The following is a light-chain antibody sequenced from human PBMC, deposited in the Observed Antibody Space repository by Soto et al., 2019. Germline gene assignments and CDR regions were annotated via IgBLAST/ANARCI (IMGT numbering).Light chain of an antibody. CDR3: SSYTITSTLV. CDR2: DVI. Sequence: QSVVTQPASVSGSPGQSITISCTGTSSEVGGYNYVSWYQQHPGKASKLMIYDVINRPSGVSDRFFGSKSGNTASLTISGLQTEDEADYYCSSYTITSTLVFGTGTKVTVL. J-gene: IGLJ1*01. CDR1: SSEVGGYNY. V-gene: IGLV2-14*01.